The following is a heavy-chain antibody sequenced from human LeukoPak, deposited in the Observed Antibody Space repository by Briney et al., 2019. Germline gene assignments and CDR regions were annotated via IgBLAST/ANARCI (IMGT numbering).Heavy chain of an antibody. D-gene: IGHD6-13*01. J-gene: IGHJ5*02. CDR2: VSGSAGGT. CDR1: GFTFSSYA. CDR3: AKGAAAGLVDWFDP. Sequence: GGSLRLSCAASGFTFSSYAMMWVRQAPGKGLEWVSTVSGSAGGTYYADSVKGRFTISRDNSKNTLYLLMNSLRAEDTAVYYCAKGAAAGLVDWFDPWGQGTLVAASS. V-gene: IGHV3-23*01.